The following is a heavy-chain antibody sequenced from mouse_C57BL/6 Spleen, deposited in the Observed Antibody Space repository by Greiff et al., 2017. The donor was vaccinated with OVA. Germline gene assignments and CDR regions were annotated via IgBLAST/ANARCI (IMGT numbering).Heavy chain of an antibody. J-gene: IGHJ3*01. CDR3: RGGYYGSSFAY. V-gene: IGHV13-2*01. CDR2: ITVKSDNYGA. Sequence: VMLVESGGGLVRPGNSLKLSCVTSGFTFSNYRMHWLRQPPGKRLEWIAVITVKSDNYGANYAESVKGRFAISRDGSKSSVYLEMNRLREEDTATYFLRGGYYGSSFAYWGQGTLVTVSA. CDR1: GFTFSNYR. D-gene: IGHD1-1*01.